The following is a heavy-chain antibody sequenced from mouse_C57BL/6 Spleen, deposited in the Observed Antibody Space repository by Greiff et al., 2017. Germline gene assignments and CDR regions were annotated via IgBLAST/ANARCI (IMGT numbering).Heavy chain of an antibody. CDR2: INPSNGGT. Sequence: VQLQQPGTELVKPGASVKLSCKASGYTFTSYWMHWVKQRPGQGLEWIGNINPSNGGTNYNEKFKSKATLTVDKSSSTAYMQLSSLTSEDAAVYYCARGPMSSYYYGSSSSYAMGYWGQGASVTVAS. CDR3: ARGPMSSYYYGSSSSYAMGY. J-gene: IGHJ4*01. D-gene: IGHD1-1*01. V-gene: IGHV1-53*01. CDR1: GYTFTSYW.